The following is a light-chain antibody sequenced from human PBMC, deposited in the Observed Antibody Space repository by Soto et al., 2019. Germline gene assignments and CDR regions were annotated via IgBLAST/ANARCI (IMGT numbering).Light chain of an antibody. CDR1: SSDVGGYNY. J-gene: IGLJ1*01. CDR3: SSYTSSSTFGV. CDR2: DVS. V-gene: IGLV2-14*01. Sequence: QPVLTQPASVSGSPGQSITISCTGTSSDVGGYNYVSWYQQHPGKAPKLMIYDVSNRPSGVSNRFSGSKSGNTASLTISGLQAEDEADYYCSSYTSSSTFGVFGTGTKLTVL.